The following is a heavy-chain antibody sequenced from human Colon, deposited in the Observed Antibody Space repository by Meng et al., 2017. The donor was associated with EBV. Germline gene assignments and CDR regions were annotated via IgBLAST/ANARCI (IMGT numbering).Heavy chain of an antibody. Sequence: GPRLVKPSETLSLTCTVSCGASSSSSYSCAWIRQPPGKGLEWIGGISYGGSTSYNPSLKSRVTISIDTSKNQFSLSLTSVTAADTAIYYCARGIQIWHEIDYWGQGTLVTVFS. V-gene: IGHV4-39*07. J-gene: IGHJ4*02. CDR2: ISYGGST. CDR1: CGASSSSSYS. CDR3: ARGIQIWHEIDY. D-gene: IGHD5-18*01.